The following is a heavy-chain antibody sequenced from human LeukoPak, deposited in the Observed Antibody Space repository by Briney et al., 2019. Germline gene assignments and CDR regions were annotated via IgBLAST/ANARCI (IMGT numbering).Heavy chain of an antibody. V-gene: IGHV3-30*18. D-gene: IGHD3-10*01. J-gene: IGHJ4*02. CDR3: AESETVTMVRGVITRLSLDH. Sequence: GGSLRLSCAASGFTFSSYGMHWVRQAPGKGLEWVAVISYDGSNKYYADSVRGRFTISRDNSKNTLYLQMISLRAEDTAVYYCAESETVTMVRGVITRLSLDHWGQGTLVTVSS. CDR2: ISYDGSNK. CDR1: GFTFSSYG.